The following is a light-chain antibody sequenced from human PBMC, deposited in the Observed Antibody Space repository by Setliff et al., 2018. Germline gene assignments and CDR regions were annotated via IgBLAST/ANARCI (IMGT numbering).Light chain of an antibody. CDR3: SSYTNTRTADV. J-gene: IGLJ1*01. V-gene: IGLV2-14*01. CDR2: EVS. Sequence: QSALTQPASVSGSPGQSIAISCTGTSSDVGGYNHVSWYQQHPGKAPNLMIYEVSNRPSGVSNRLSGSKSGNTASLTISGLQAEDEADYYCSSYTNTRTADVVGTGTKVTVL. CDR1: SSDVGGYNH.